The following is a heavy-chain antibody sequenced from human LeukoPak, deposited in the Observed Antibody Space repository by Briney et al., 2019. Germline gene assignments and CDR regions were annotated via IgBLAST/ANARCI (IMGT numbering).Heavy chain of an antibody. CDR1: GFTFSSYG. J-gene: IGHJ4*02. CDR3: AKDLTTGTLSSDC. D-gene: IGHD1-1*01. V-gene: IGHV3-33*06. Sequence: PGGSLRLSCAASGFTFSSYGMHWVRQAPGKGLEWVAVIWYDGSNKYYADSVKGRFTISRDNSKNTLYLQMDSLRAEDTAVYYCAKDLTTGTLSSDCWGQGTLVTVSS. CDR2: IWYDGSNK.